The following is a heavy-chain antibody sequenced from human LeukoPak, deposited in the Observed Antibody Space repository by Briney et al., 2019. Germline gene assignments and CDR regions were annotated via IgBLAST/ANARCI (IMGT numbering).Heavy chain of an antibody. D-gene: IGHD2-21*02. V-gene: IGHV4-59*08. J-gene: IGHJ3*02. CDR3: ARHKVTTSGFDI. Sequence: SETLSLTCAVSGGSITGHYWNWIRQTPGMRLEWIGYTSYSRTTIYNSYFKGRATMSIDTSKNHVSLKLSSVTAADTAVYYCARHKVTTSGFDIWGQGTLVTVSS. CDR2: TSYSRTT. CDR1: GGSITGHY.